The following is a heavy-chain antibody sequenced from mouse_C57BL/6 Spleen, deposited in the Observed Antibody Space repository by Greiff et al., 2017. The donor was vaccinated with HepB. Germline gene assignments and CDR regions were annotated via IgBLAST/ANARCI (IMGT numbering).Heavy chain of an antibody. CDR3: ARGGYEYYFDY. CDR1: GFTFSDYY. CDR2: INYDGSST. Sequence: EVNVVESEGGLVQPGSSMKLSCTASGFTFSDYYMAWVRQVPEKGLEWVANINYDGSSTYYLDSLKSRFIISRDNAKNILYLQMSSLKSEDTATYYCARGGYEYYFDYWGQGTTLTVSS. V-gene: IGHV5-16*01. D-gene: IGHD3-1*01. J-gene: IGHJ2*01.